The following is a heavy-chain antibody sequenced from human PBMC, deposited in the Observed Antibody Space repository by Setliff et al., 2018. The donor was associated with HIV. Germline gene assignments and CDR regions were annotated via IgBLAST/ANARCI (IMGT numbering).Heavy chain of an antibody. CDR2: IKPDGSSK. V-gene: IGHV3-7*01. J-gene: IGHJ4*02. CDR3: VRWGLPYGIDA. D-gene: IGHD3-16*01. CDR1: GFTFSTFW. Sequence: GEYLKISCAASGFTFSTFWMGWVRQAPGKGREWVAHIKPDGSSKKYVDSVKGRFTISRDNAKDSLYLQMHSLRAEDTAVYYCVRWGLPYGIDAWGQGTLVTVSS.